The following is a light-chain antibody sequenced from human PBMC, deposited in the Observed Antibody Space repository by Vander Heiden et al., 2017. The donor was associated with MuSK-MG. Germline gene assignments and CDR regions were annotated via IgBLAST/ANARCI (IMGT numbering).Light chain of an antibody. V-gene: IGLV2-8*01. CDR2: EVS. CDR3: SSYAGSNNLV. Sequence: SGSPGQSVTISCTGTSSDVGGYNYVSWYQQPPGKAPKLMIYEVSKRPSGVPDRFSGSKSGNTASLTVSGLQAEDEADYYGSSYAGSNNLVFGGGTKLTVL. J-gene: IGLJ2*01. CDR1: SSDVGGYNY.